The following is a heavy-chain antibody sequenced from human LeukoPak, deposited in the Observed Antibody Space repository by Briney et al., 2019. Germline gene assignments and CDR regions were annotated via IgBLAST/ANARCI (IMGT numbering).Heavy chain of an antibody. CDR2: IIPIFGTA. Sequence: SVKVSCKASGGTFSSYAISWVRQAPGQGLEWMGGIIPIFGTANYAQKFQGRVTITADESTSTAYMELSSLRSEDTAVYYCTRGPYSGSYKPEYFDYWGQGTLVTVSS. J-gene: IGHJ4*02. D-gene: IGHD1-26*01. CDR3: TRGPYSGSYKPEYFDY. CDR1: GGTFSSYA. V-gene: IGHV1-69*01.